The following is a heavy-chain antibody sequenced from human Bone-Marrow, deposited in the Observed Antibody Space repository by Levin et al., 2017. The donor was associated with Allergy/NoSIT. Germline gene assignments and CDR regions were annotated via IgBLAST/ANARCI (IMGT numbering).Heavy chain of an antibody. CDR3: ATPTPSGISLDY. J-gene: IGHJ4*02. D-gene: IGHD3-10*01. CDR2: IYKDATT. CDR1: GLTVSDNY. V-gene: IGHV3-66*02. Sequence: QAGGSLRLSCAASGLTVSDNYMSWVRQAPGKGLEWVSIIYKDATTAYADSVKGRFTISRDNSKNTVFLQMNTLRAEDTAVYYCATPTPSGISLDYWGRGSLVTVSS.